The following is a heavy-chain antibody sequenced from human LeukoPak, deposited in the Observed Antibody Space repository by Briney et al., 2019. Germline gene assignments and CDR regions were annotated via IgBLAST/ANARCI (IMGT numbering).Heavy chain of an antibody. CDR2: ISSWGSTI. Sequence: GGSLRLSCAASGFTFSSYWMHWVRQAPGRGLEWISYISSWGSTIYYADSVKGRFTISRDNAKNSLYLQMNSLRAEDTAVYYCAREDGGSYFDYWGQGTLVTVSS. V-gene: IGHV3-48*04. CDR1: GFTFSSYW. J-gene: IGHJ4*02. CDR3: AREDGGSYFDY. D-gene: IGHD1-26*01.